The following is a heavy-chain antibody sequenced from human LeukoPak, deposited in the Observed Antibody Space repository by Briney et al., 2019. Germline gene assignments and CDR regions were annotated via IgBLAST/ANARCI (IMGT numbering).Heavy chain of an antibody. CDR1: GGSISSGTYN. CDR2: IYASGNS. V-gene: IGHV4-61*02. CDR3: AKSHGYGLVDI. D-gene: IGHD3-10*01. J-gene: IGHJ3*02. Sequence: SETLSLTCSVSGGSISSGTYNWSWIRQPAGKGLEWIGRIYASGNSNYNPSLKSRVTISVDTSKNQFSLKLSSVTAADTAAFYFAKSHGYGLVDIWGQGTMVTVSS.